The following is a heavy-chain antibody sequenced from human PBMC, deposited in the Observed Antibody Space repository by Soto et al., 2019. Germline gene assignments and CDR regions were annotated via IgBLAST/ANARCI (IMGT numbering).Heavy chain of an antibody. CDR3: AKPDGVVAATVFDY. CDR1: GFTFSSYG. Sequence: PGGSLRLSCAASGFTFSSYGMHWVRQAPGKGLEWVAVISYDGSNKYYADSVKGRFTISRDNSKNTLYLQMNSLRAEDTAVYYCAKPDGVVAATVFDYWGQGTLVTVSS. D-gene: IGHD2-15*01. J-gene: IGHJ4*02. V-gene: IGHV3-30*18. CDR2: ISYDGSNK.